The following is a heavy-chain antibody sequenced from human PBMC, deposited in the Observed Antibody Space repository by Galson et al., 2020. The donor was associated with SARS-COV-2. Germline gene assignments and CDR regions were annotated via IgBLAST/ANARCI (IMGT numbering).Heavy chain of an antibody. CDR3: ATAPGIAAAGTGWFDP. CDR2: FDPEDGET. Sequence: ASVKVSCKVSGYTLTELSMHWVRQAPGKGLEWMEGFDPEDGETIYAQKFQGRVTMTEDTSTDTAYMELSSLRSEDTAVDYCATAPGIAAAGTGWFDPWGQGTLVTVSS. V-gene: IGHV1-24*01. CDR1: GYTLTELS. D-gene: IGHD6-13*01. J-gene: IGHJ5*02.